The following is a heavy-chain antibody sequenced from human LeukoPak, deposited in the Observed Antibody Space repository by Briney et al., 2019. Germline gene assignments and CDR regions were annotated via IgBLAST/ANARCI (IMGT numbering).Heavy chain of an antibody. CDR3: ARIRGGSYYFDY. D-gene: IGHD2-15*01. CDR2: IDWDDDK. CDR1: GGSISSYY. Sequence: TLSLTCTVSGGSISSYYWSWIRQPPGKALEWLARIDWDDDKYYSTSLKTRLTISKDTSKNQVVLTMTNMDPVDTATYYCARIRGGSYYFDYWGQGTLVTVSS. J-gene: IGHJ4*02. V-gene: IGHV2-70*11.